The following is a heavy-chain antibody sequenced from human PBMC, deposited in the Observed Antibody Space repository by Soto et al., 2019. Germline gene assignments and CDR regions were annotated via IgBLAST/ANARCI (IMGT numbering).Heavy chain of an antibody. J-gene: IGHJ4*02. CDR1: GGSFSGYY. CDR3: ARVRKDFWSGYWDVFDY. D-gene: IGHD3-3*01. Sequence: PSETLSLTCAVYGGSFSGYYWSWIRQPPGKGLEWIGEINHSGSTNYNPSLKSRVTISVDTSKNQFSLKLSSVTAADTAVYYCARVRKDFWSGYWDVFDYWGQGTLVTVS. CDR2: INHSGST. V-gene: IGHV4-34*01.